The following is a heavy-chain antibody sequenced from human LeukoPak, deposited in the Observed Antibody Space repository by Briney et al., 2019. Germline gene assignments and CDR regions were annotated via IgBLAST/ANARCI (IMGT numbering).Heavy chain of an antibody. J-gene: IGHJ4*02. V-gene: IGHV3-21*01. D-gene: IGHD3-22*01. Sequence: PGGSLRLSCAASGFTFSSYSMNWVRQAPGKGLEWVSSISSSSNYIYYADSVKGRFTISRDNAKNSLYLQMNSLRAEDTAVYYCAGEYYYDSSGYTLWGQGTLVTVSS. CDR1: GFTFSSYS. CDR2: ISSSSNYI. CDR3: AGEYYYDSSGYTL.